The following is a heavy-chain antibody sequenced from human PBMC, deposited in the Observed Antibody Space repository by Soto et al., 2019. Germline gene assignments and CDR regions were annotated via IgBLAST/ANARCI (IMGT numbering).Heavy chain of an antibody. CDR3: ARDPNYYGSGSYIASSGWFDP. CDR1: GGSISRGGYY. J-gene: IGHJ5*02. D-gene: IGHD3-10*01. V-gene: IGHV4-31*01. Sequence: QVQLQESGPGLVKPSQTLSLTCTVSGGSISRGGYYWSWIRQHPGKGLEWIGYIYYSGGTYYNPSLRSQVTISIDTSKHQFSMKLRSVTAADTAVYYCARDPNYYGSGSYIASSGWFDPWGQGTLVTVSS. CDR2: IYYSGGT.